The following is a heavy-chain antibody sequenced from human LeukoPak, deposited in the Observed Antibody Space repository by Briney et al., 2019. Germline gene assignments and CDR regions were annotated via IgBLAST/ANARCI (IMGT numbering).Heavy chain of an antibody. CDR3: ARDRVGATDYFDY. CDR1: GFTFSSYA. V-gene: IGHV3-30-3*01. D-gene: IGHD1-26*01. J-gene: IGHJ4*02. Sequence: GGSLRLSCAASGFTFSSYAMHWVRQAPGKGLEWVAVISYDGSNKYYADSVRGRFTISRDNSKNTLYLQMNSLRAEDTAVYYCARDRVGATDYFDYWGQGTLVTVSS. CDR2: ISYDGSNK.